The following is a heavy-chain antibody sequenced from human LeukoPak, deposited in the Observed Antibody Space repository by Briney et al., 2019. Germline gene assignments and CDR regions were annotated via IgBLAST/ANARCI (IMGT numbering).Heavy chain of an antibody. D-gene: IGHD6-13*01. CDR2: TYYRSTWYN. V-gene: IGHV6-1*01. Sequence: SQTLSLTCAISGDSVSSNSAAWNWIRQSPSRGLEWLGRTYYRSTWYNDYAVSVRGRITVNPDTSKNQFSLQLNSVTPEDTAVYYCSRDRTAAAAVVRGMDVWGQGTTVTVSS. CDR1: GDSVSSNSAA. CDR3: SRDRTAAAAVVRGMDV. J-gene: IGHJ6*02.